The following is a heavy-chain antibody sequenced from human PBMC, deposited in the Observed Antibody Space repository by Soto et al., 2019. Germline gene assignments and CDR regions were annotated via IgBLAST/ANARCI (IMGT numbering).Heavy chain of an antibody. Sequence: GGSLRLSCAASGFTFSTYEMNWARQAPGKGLEWVSYISSSGGSIYYADSVKGRFTISRDNAKNSLYLQMNSLRAEDTAVYYCAREAYGDTRSIDYWGQGTLVTVSS. CDR2: ISSSGGSI. V-gene: IGHV3-48*03. CDR1: GFTFSTYE. J-gene: IGHJ4*02. CDR3: AREAYGDTRSIDY. D-gene: IGHD4-17*01.